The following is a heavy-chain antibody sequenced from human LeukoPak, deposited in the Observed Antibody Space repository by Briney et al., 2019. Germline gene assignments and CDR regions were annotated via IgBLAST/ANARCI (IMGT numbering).Heavy chain of an antibody. CDR2: ISHSGST. Sequence: SETLSLTCAVYGGSFSGYYWSWIRQPPGKGLEWIGEISHSGSTNYNPSLKSRVTISVDTSKNQFSLKLSSVTAADTAVYYCARGLGIYGYWGQGTLVTVSS. CDR3: ARGLGIYGY. V-gene: IGHV4-34*01. CDR1: GGSFSGYY. J-gene: IGHJ4*02. D-gene: IGHD3-16*01.